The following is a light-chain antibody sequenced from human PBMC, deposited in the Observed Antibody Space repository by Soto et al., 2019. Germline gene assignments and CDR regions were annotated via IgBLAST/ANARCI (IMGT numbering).Light chain of an antibody. V-gene: IGKV3-15*01. CDR1: QSVRSN. Sequence: EIVMTQSPATLSVSPGERATLSCRASQSVRSNLVWYQQKPGQAPRLLIYGASTRATGIPARFSGSGSGTDFTLTISRLQSEDFAVYYCQQYHISPPDTFGQGTKVEIK. J-gene: IGKJ2*01. CDR3: QQYHISPPDT. CDR2: GAS.